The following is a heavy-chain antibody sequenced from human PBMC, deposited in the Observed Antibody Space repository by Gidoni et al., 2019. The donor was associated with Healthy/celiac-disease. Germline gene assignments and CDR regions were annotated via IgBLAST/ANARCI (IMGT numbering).Heavy chain of an antibody. CDR3: AKDTYYYGSGSYYRY. V-gene: IGHV3-23*01. CDR1: GFTFSSYA. D-gene: IGHD3-10*01. J-gene: IGHJ4*02. CDR2: ISGSGGST. Sequence: EVQLLESGGGLVQPGGSLRLSCAASGFTFSSYAMSWVRQAPGKGLAWVSAISGSGGSTYYADSVKGRFTISRDNSKNTLYLQMNSLRAEDTAVYYCAKDTYYYGSGSYYRYWGQGTLVTVSA.